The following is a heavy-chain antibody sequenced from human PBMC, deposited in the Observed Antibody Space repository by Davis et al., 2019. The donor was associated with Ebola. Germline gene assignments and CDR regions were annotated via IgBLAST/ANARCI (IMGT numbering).Heavy chain of an antibody. CDR2: ISDRGTT. D-gene: IGHD6-13*01. Sequence: PSETLSLTCTVSADSINYYYWNWIRQPPGKGLEWIGHISDRGTTNYNPSLKSRVSMSIDTSKKHFSLDLRSVTATDTAIYYCARERRFSSWFDSWGQGTLVTVSS. CDR3: ARERRFSSWFDS. CDR1: ADSINYYY. V-gene: IGHV4-59*01. J-gene: IGHJ5*01.